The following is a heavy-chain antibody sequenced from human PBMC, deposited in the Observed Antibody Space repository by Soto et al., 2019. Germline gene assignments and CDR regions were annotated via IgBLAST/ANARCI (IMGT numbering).Heavy chain of an antibody. CDR2: IGSGGSPT. V-gene: IGHV3-23*01. J-gene: IGHJ4*02. Sequence: GGSLRLSCAASEFTFSTYAMSWVRQALGKGLEWVSSIGSGGSPTYYADSVKGRFTISRDNSKNTLYLQMNSLRAEDTAVYYCAKGALSTYFDWGQGTLVTVSS. CDR1: EFTFSTYA. CDR3: AKGALSTYFD. D-gene: IGHD3-9*01.